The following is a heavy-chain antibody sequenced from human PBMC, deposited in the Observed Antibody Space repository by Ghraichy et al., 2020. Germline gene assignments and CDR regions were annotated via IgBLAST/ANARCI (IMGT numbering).Heavy chain of an antibody. CDR3: ARDQGELDY. CDR1: GGSISSYY. V-gene: IGHV4-59*12. CDR2: IYYSGST. Sequence: SETLSLTCTVSGGSISSYYWSWIRQPPGKGLEWIGYIYYSGSTNYNPSLKSRVTISVDTSKNQFSLKLSSVTAADTAVYYCARDQGELDYWGQGTLVTVSS. D-gene: IGHD1-26*01. J-gene: IGHJ4*02.